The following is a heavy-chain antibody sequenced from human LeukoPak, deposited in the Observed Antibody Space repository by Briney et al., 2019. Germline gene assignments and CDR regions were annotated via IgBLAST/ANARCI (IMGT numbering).Heavy chain of an antibody. CDR2: ISAYNGNT. CDR1: GYTFTSYG. J-gene: IGHJ4*02. CDR3: ARDHRIPVAGTPSDY. D-gene: IGHD6-19*01. Sequence: ASVKVSCKASGYTFTSYGISWVRQAPGQGLEWMGWISAYNGNTNYAQKLQGRVTMTTDTSTSTAYMELRSLRSDDTAVYYCARDHRIPVAGTPSDYWGQGTLVTVSS. V-gene: IGHV1-18*01.